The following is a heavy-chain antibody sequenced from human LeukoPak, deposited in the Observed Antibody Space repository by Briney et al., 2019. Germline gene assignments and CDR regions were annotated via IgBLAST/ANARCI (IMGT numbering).Heavy chain of an antibody. V-gene: IGHV4-4*07. D-gene: IGHD6-13*01. J-gene: IGHJ6*02. CDR2: IYTSGST. CDR3: ARDGEQQLVPPYYYYGMDV. CDR1: GGPISSYY. Sequence: SETLSLTCTVSGGPISSYYWSWIRQPAGKGLEWIGRIYTSGSTNYNPSLKSRVTMSVDTSKNQFSLKLSSVTAADTAVYYCARDGEQQLVPPYYYYGMDVWGQGTTVTVSS.